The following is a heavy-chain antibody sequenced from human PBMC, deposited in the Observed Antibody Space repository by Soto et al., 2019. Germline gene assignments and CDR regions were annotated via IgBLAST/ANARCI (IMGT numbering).Heavy chain of an antibody. Sequence: EVQLLESGGGLVQPGGSLRLSCAASGFTFRSYAMSWVRQAPGKGLEWVSASSGSGGSTYYADYAKGRVTISSHNSLTTLYLQMNSLRAEATAVYYCAKGEFDYWCQGTMVTFSS. D-gene: IGHD1-26*01. CDR2: SSGSGGST. V-gene: IGHV3-23*01. CDR3: AKGEFDY. CDR1: GFTFRSYA. J-gene: IGHJ4*02.